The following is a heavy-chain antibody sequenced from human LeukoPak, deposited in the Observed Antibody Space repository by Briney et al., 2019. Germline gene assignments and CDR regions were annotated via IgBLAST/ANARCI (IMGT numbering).Heavy chain of an antibody. J-gene: IGHJ4*02. V-gene: IGHV1-2*02. D-gene: IGHD2-15*01. CDR3: ARVLVVVAGPDY. CDR2: INPNSGGT. CDR1: GYTFTGYY. Sequence: ASVKVSCKASGYTFTGYYMHWVRQAPGQGLEGMGWINPNSGGTNYAQKFQGRVTMTRDTSISTAYMELSRLRSDDTAVYYCARVLVVVAGPDYWGQGTLVTVSS.